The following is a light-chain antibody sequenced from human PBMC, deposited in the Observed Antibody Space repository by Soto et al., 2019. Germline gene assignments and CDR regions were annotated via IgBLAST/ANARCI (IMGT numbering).Light chain of an antibody. CDR1: QSISSW. V-gene: IGKV1-5*03. J-gene: IGKJ2*01. Sequence: DIQMTQSPSTLSASVGDRVTITCRASQSISSWLAWYQQKPGKAPKLLIYKASSLESGVPSRFSGSGSGTEFTLTISSLQPDDFATYYCQRYNRMYTFGQGTKREIK. CDR2: KAS. CDR3: QRYNRMYT.